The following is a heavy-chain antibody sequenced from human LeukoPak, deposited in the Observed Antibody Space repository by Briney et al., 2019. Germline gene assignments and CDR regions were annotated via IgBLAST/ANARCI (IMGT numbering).Heavy chain of an antibody. V-gene: IGHV4-39*01. CDR3: ARGRVAASDAFDI. J-gene: IGHJ3*02. CDR1: GGSISSSNYY. CDR2: IYYSGST. D-gene: IGHD6-6*01. Sequence: SETLSRTFTGSGGSISSSNYYWGWTRQPPGKGLEWIGNIYYSGSTYYNPSLKSRVTISVDTSKNQFSLKLSSVTAADTAVYYCARGRVAASDAFDIWGQGTMVTVSS.